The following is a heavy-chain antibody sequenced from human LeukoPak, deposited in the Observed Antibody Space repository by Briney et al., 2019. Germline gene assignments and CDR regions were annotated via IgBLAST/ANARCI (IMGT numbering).Heavy chain of an antibody. V-gene: IGHV3-30*02. CDR2: IPSDGSDN. D-gene: IGHD4-17*01. CDR1: VFTFSTCG. Sequence: GGSLRLSCAASVFTFSTCGLHWVRQAPGNGLEWVAFIPSDGSDNYYANSVKGRFTISRDNSKNTLYLQMNSLRSEDTAVYYCAKGLGDYDDFRLGYWGRGTLVTVSS. CDR3: AKGLGDYDDFRLGY. J-gene: IGHJ4*02.